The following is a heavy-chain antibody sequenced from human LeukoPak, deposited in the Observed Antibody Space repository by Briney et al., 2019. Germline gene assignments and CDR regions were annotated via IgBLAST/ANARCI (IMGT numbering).Heavy chain of an antibody. CDR3: TTADSSGRFLIDY. J-gene: IGHJ4*02. CDR2: IKSKTDGGTA. D-gene: IGHD3-22*01. Sequence: GGSLRLSCAASGFAFANAWMNWVRQAPGKGLEWVGRIKSKTDGGTADYAAPVKGRFTISRDDSKNTLYLQMNSLRTEDTAVYYCTTADSSGRFLIDYWGQGTLVTVSS. V-gene: IGHV3-15*07. CDR1: GFAFANAW.